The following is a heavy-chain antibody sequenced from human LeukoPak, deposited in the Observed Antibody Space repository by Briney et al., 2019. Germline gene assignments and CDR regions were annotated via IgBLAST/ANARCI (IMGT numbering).Heavy chain of an antibody. V-gene: IGHV4-34*01. Sequence: TSETLSLTCAVYGGSFSGYYWSWIRQPPGKGPEWIGEINHSGSTNYNPSLKSRVTISVDTSKNQFSLKLSSVTAADTAVYYCARQAHWVLFAFDIWGQGTMVTVSS. J-gene: IGHJ3*02. D-gene: IGHD7-27*01. CDR1: GGSFSGYY. CDR2: INHSGST. CDR3: ARQAHWVLFAFDI.